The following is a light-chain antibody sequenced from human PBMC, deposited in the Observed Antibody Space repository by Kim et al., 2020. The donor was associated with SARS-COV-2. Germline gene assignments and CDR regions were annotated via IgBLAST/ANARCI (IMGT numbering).Light chain of an antibody. V-gene: IGKV1-5*03. CDR1: QSVSWW. Sequence: DIQMTQSPSTLSASVGDRVTITCRASQSVSWWLAWYQQKPGKAPNLLIYKTSRLESGVPSRFSGSGSETEFTLTISSLQPDDFATYYCHQYNNYPYTFGQGTKLEIK. J-gene: IGKJ2*01. CDR2: KTS. CDR3: HQYNNYPYT.